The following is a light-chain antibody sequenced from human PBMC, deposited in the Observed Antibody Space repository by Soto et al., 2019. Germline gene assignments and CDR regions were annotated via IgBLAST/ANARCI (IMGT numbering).Light chain of an antibody. Sequence: QSALTQPASVSGSPGQSITISCTGTSSDVGSYNYVSWYQQHPGKAPKLMIFEVSNRPSGVSNRFSGSKSGNTASLTISGLQTEDEADYYCTSYTSSFTHLFGTGTKVTV. J-gene: IGLJ1*01. V-gene: IGLV2-14*01. CDR1: SSDVGSYNY. CDR3: TSYTSSFTHL. CDR2: EVS.